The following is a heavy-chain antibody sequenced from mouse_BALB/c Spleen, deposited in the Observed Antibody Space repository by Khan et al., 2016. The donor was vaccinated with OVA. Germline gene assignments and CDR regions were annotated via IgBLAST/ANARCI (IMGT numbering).Heavy chain of an antibody. CDR3: ARSGCFAWFPY. D-gene: IGHD2-2*01. J-gene: IGHJ3*01. CDR2: IDPENGNS. CDR1: GFNISDYY. Sequence: VQLQQSGTELVRPGALVKLSCKASGFNISDYYIHWVMQRPEQGLEWIGWIDPENGNSIYDAKFQGKARITADTSSNTAYLHLSSLTSEDTAVYFCARSGCFAWFPYWGQGTLVTVSA. V-gene: IGHV14-1*02.